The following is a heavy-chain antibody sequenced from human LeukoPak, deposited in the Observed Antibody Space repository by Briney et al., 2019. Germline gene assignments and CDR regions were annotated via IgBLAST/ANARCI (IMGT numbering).Heavy chain of an antibody. Sequence: HAGGSLRLSCAASGFTFSSYAMHWVRQAPGKGLEWVAVISYDGSNTYYADSVKGRFTISRDNSKNTLYLQMNSLRAEDTAVYYCARAMIVVVSGDYWGQGTLVAVSS. CDR2: ISYDGSNT. D-gene: IGHD3-22*01. CDR1: GFTFSSYA. V-gene: IGHV3-30-3*01. J-gene: IGHJ4*02. CDR3: ARAMIVVVSGDY.